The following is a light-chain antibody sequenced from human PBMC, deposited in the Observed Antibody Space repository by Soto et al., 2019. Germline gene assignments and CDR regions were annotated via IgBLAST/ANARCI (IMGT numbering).Light chain of an antibody. CDR2: HDT. J-gene: IGLJ1*01. CDR3: QVWASSTDLYV. CDR1: NIGGKT. Sequence: SYALTQPPSVSVAPGQTATITWGGNNIGGKTVHWYQQKTGQAPVVVVDHDTDRPSGIPERFSGSNSGNTATLTISRVEAGDEAVYYCQVWASSTDLYVFGPGTKVIVL. V-gene: IGLV3-21*02.